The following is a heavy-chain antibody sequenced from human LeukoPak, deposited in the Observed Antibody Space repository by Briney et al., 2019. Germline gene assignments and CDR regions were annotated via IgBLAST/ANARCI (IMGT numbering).Heavy chain of an antibody. D-gene: IGHD3-22*01. Sequence: GGSLRLSCAASGFTFSSYGMHWVRQAPGKGLEWVAFIRYDGSNKYYADSVKGRFTISRDNAKNSLYLQMNSLRAEDTAVYYCARVLGSGYFYFDYWGQGTLVTVSS. CDR2: IRYDGSNK. CDR3: ARVLGSGYFYFDY. CDR1: GFTFSSYG. J-gene: IGHJ4*02. V-gene: IGHV3-30*02.